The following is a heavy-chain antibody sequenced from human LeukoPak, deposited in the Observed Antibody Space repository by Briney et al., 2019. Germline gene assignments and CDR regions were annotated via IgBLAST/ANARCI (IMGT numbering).Heavy chain of an antibody. Sequence: SETLSLTCTVSGYSISGGYHWGWIRQPPGKGLEWIGSIYHSGSTYYNPSLKSRVTISVDKSKNQISLKLSSVTAADTAVYYCARGVSRGYSYGRYYMDVWGKGTTVTVSS. CDR3: ARGVSRGYSYGRYYMDV. CDR2: IYHSGST. J-gene: IGHJ6*03. D-gene: IGHD5-18*01. V-gene: IGHV4-38-2*02. CDR1: GYSISGGYH.